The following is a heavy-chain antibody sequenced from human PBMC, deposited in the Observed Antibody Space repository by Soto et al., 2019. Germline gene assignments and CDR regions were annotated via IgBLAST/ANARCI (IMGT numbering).Heavy chain of an antibody. Sequence: QVQVVESGGGVVQPGRSLTLSCAASGFTFSTYGMHWVRQAPGKGLEWVAIVSYDGRRKHYVDSVKGRFAISRDNSMKTLYLELTGMGPADTARYYCAKDLDGDRDGDHYGADSLGQGTLVNVFS. D-gene: IGHD4-17*01. CDR3: AKDLDGDRDGDHYGADS. CDR1: GFTFSTYG. CDR2: VSYDGRRK. V-gene: IGHV3-30*18. J-gene: IGHJ4*02.